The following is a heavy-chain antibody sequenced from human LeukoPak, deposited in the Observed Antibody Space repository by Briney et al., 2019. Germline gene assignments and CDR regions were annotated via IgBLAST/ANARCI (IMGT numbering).Heavy chain of an antibody. J-gene: IGHJ4*02. CDR1: GGSISSGDYY. Sequence: PSETLSLTCTVSGGSISSGDYYWSWIRQPPGRGLEWIGYIYYSGSTYYNPSLKSRVTMSVDTSKNQFSLKLSSVTAADTAVYYCARELTYADYWGQGTLVTVSS. D-gene: IGHD4/OR15-4a*01. V-gene: IGHV4-30-4*01. CDR2: IYYSGST. CDR3: ARELTYADY.